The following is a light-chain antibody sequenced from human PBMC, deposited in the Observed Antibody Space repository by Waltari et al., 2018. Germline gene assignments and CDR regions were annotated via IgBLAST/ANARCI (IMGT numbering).Light chain of an antibody. J-gene: IGLJ3*02. V-gene: IGLV4-69*01. CDR3: QTGGHGTWV. Sequence: QLVLTQSPSASASLGASVKLTCTLSSGHSSNVIAWLQQQPEKGPRYLMKDNSDGSHSKGDKIPDRFSGSSSGTEHYLTISSLQSDDEADYYCQTGGHGTWVFGGGTKLTVL. CDR2: DNSDGSH. CDR1: SGHSSNV.